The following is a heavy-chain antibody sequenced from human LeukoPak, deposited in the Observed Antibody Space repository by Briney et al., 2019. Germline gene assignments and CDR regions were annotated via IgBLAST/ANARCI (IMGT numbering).Heavy chain of an antibody. J-gene: IGHJ4*02. CDR2: ISPSDSYT. CDR3: ARHRIAAAANDY. D-gene: IGHD6-13*01. Sequence: GESLKISCKGSGYSFTSYWISWVRQMPGKGLEWMGRISPSDSYTNYSPSFQGHVTISADKSISTAYLQWSSLKASDTAVYNCARHRIAAAANDYWGQGTLVTVSS. V-gene: IGHV5-10-1*01. CDR1: GYSFTSYW.